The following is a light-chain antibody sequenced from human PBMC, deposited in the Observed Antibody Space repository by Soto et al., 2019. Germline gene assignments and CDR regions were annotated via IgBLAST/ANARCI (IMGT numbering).Light chain of an antibody. J-gene: IGKJ1*01. CDR1: QSISSY. Sequence: DIQMTQSPSSLSASPGDRVTITCRASQSISSYLSWYQQIPGKAPKLLIYAASTLRSGVSSRFSGSGSGTDFTLTISSLEPEDFAVYYCQQSYSTPWTFGQGTKVEIK. CDR3: QQSYSTPWT. V-gene: IGKV1-39*01. CDR2: AAS.